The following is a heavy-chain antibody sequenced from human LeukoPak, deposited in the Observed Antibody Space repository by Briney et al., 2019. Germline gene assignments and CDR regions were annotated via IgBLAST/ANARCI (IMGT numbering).Heavy chain of an antibody. Sequence: GASMKVSCKASGYTFTNYGISWVRQAPGQGPEWMGWFSTYSGDANYVQNLQGRVTMTTDTSTSTAYMELRSLRSDDTAVYYCARQINMVRGVALDYWGQGTLVTVSS. V-gene: IGHV1-18*01. CDR1: GYTFTNYG. CDR3: ARQINMVRGVALDY. D-gene: IGHD3-10*01. J-gene: IGHJ4*02. CDR2: FSTYSGDA.